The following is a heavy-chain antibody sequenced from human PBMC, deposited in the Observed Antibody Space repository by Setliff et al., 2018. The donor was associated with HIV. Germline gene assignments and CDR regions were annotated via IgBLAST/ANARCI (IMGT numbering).Heavy chain of an antibody. J-gene: IGHJ4*02. CDR1: GDSISSGSYY. CDR3: ARGKGTAMVDYYFDY. CDR2: IYTSGST. V-gene: IGHV4-61*10. D-gene: IGHD5-18*01. Sequence: SETLSLTCTVSGDSISSGSYYWTWIRQSAGKGLEWIGHIYTSGSTNYNPSLKSRVTISVDTSKNQFSLKLSSVTAADTAVYYCARGKGTAMVDYYFDYWGQGTLVTVSS.